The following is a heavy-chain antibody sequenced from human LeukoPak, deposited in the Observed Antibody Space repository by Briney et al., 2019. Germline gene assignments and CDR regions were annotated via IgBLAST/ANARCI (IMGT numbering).Heavy chain of an antibody. J-gene: IGHJ4*02. V-gene: IGHV4-4*07. CDR1: GGSISSYY. CDR2: IYTSGST. CDR3: AREDMTYYDFWSGYASFDY. D-gene: IGHD3-3*01. Sequence: SETLSLTCTVSGGSISSYYWSWIRQPAGKGLEWIGRIYTSGSTNYNPSLKSRVTMSVVTSKNQFSLKLSSVTAADTAVYYCAREDMTYYDFWSGYASFDYWGQGTLVTVSS.